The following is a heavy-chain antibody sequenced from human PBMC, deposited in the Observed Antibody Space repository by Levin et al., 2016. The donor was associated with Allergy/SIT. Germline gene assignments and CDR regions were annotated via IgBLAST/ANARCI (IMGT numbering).Heavy chain of an antibody. CDR1: GYSFTSYW. D-gene: IGHD5-24*01. CDR3: ARGLEMAPGAVVLNDAFDI. V-gene: IGHV5-51*01. Sequence: GESLKISCKGSGYSFTSYWIGWVRQMPGKGLEWMGIIYPGDSDTRYSPSFQGQVTISADKSISTAYLQWSSLKASDTAMYYCARGLEMAPGAVVLNDAFDIWGQGTMVTVSS. CDR2: IYPGDSDT. J-gene: IGHJ3*02.